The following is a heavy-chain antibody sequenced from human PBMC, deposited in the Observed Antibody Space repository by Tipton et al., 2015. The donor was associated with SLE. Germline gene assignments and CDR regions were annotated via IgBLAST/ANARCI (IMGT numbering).Heavy chain of an antibody. CDR3: ARGGRHGDWYFDL. Sequence: SLRLSCAASEFNFRTYGMHWVRQAPGKGLEWVAFIRDDGTNKNCADSVKGRFTISRDNSKNTLYLQMNSLRAEDTAVYYCARGGRHGDWYFDLWGRGTLVTVSS. CDR1: EFNFRTYG. J-gene: IGHJ2*01. D-gene: IGHD3-16*01. CDR2: IRDDGTNK. V-gene: IGHV3-30*02.